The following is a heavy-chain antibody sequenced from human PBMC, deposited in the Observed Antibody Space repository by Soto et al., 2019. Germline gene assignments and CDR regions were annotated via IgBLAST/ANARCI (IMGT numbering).Heavy chain of an antibody. J-gene: IGHJ6*02. V-gene: IGHV4-59*01. CDR3: ARYKSNYYYGMDV. D-gene: IGHD1-20*01. Sequence: QVQLQESGPGLVKPSETLSLTCTVSGGSIRSYYWSWIRQPPGKGLEWIGYIYYSGITNYNPSLKSRVTISVDTSKNQFSLKLSSVTAADTAVYYCARYKSNYYYGMDVWGQGTTVTVS. CDR2: IYYSGIT. CDR1: GGSIRSYY.